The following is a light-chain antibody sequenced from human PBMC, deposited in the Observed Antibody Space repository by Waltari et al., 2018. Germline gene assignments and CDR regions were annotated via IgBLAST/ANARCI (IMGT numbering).Light chain of an antibody. J-gene: IGKJ3*01. V-gene: IGKV3-15*01. Sequence: EVVMTQSPATLSVSPGERVTLSCRASQSVGNDLAWYQQRPGQAPRLLIYSASTRAIGIPARFSGSGSGTEFTLPISGMESDDFAVYYCQHYHDWPPGAFGPGTKVD. CDR2: SAS. CDR3: QHYHDWPPGA. CDR1: QSVGND.